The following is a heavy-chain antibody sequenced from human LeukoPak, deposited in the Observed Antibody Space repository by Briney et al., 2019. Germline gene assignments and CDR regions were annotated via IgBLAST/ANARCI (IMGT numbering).Heavy chain of an antibody. CDR3: ARGDFWSGHYFYYFDF. J-gene: IGHJ4*02. CDR1: GYTFTNYD. D-gene: IGHD3-3*01. V-gene: IGHV1-8*01. Sequence: GASVKVSCKASGYTFTNYDINWVRQATGQGLEWMGWMNPNSGKTGYAQKFQGRITITRNTSISTAYMELSSLRSEDTAVYYCARGDFWSGHYFYYFDFWGQGTQVTVSS. CDR2: MNPNSGKT.